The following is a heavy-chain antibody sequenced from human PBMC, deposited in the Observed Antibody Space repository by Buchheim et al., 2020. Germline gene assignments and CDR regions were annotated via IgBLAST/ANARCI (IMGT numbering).Heavy chain of an antibody. Sequence: QVQLVESGGGVVQPGRSLRLSCAASGFTFSSYGMHWVRQAPGKGLEWVAVIWYDGSNKYYADSVKGRFTISRDNSKNTLYLQMNSLRAEDTAVYYCARDARGGYYYYFDYWGQGTL. D-gene: IGHD3-22*01. V-gene: IGHV3-33*01. CDR3: ARDARGGYYYYFDY. J-gene: IGHJ4*02. CDR2: IWYDGSNK. CDR1: GFTFSSYG.